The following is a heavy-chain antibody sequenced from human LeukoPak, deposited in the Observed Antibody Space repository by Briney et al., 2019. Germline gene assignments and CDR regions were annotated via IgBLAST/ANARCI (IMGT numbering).Heavy chain of an antibody. V-gene: IGHV7-4-1*02. CDR2: INTNTGNP. J-gene: IGHJ3*02. CDR3: ARDLTPRIAVVGGSDWDAFDI. CDR1: GYIFTSYA. D-gene: IGHD6-19*01. Sequence: ASVKVSCEASGYIFTSYAMNWVRQAPGQGLEWMGWINTNTGNPTYAQGFTGRFVFSLDTSVSTAYLQISSLKAEDTAVYYCARDLTPRIAVVGGSDWDAFDIWGQGTMVTVSS.